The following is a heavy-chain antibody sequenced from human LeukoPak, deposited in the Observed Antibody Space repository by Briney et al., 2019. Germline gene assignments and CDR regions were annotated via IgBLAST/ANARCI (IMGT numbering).Heavy chain of an antibody. CDR3: ARPRHGDYSGVEH. D-gene: IGHD4-17*01. CDR2: IYPRDSGT. Sequence: GESLKISCKGSGYSFPNYWIAWVRQMPGKGLEWMGIIYPRDSGTRYSPSFEGQVTISVDKSISTAFLQWSSLKASDSAMYYCARPRHGDYSGVEHWGQGSLVTVSS. V-gene: IGHV5-51*01. J-gene: IGHJ1*01. CDR1: GYSFPNYW.